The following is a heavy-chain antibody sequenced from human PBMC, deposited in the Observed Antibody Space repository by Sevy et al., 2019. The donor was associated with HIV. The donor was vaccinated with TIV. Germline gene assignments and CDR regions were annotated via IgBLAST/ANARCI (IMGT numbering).Heavy chain of an antibody. Sequence: GGSLRLSCAASGFTFSDYYMSWVRQAPGKGLEWVANINKDGSEKYCVDSVKGRFTFSRDNAKNSLYLQMNSLRAEDTAVYYCALDSSGFYAWGQGTLVTVSS. V-gene: IGHV3-7*01. CDR1: GFTFSDYY. CDR3: ALDSSGFYA. J-gene: IGHJ5*02. CDR2: INKDGSEK. D-gene: IGHD3-3*01.